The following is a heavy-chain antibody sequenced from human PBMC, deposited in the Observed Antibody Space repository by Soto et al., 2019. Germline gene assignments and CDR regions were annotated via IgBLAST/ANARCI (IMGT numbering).Heavy chain of an antibody. CDR1: GYSFTSYV. D-gene: IGHD3-10*01. J-gene: IGHJ6*03. CDR2: MNPNSGNT. Sequence: APVKVSCKASGYSFTSYVINWVRQATEQGLEWMGWMNPNSGNTGYAQKFQGRVTMTRNTSISTAYMELSSLRSEDTAVYYCARVLWFGELSGDYYYYYMDVWGKGTTVTVSS. CDR3: ARVLWFGELSGDYYYYYMDV. V-gene: IGHV1-8*01.